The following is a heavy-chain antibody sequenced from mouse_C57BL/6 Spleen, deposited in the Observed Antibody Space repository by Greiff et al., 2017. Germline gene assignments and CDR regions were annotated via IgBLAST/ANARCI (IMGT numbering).Heavy chain of an antibody. D-gene: IGHD2-4*01. CDR2: ISRDDDK. CDR3: ARRGDYDYGYYFDY. CDR1: GFSLSTSGMG. Sequence: QVTLKVSGPGILQSSQTLSLTCSFSGFSLSTSGMGVSWIRQPSGKGLEWLAHISRDDDKRYHPSLKSRLTISKDTSRNQVFLKITRVDTADTATYYCARRGDYDYGYYFDYWGQGTTLTVSS. J-gene: IGHJ2*01. V-gene: IGHV8-12*01.